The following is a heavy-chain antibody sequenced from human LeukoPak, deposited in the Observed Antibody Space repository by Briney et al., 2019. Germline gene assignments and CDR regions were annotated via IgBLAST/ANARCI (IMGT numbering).Heavy chain of an antibody. CDR3: AREIEYNSGWYVSYFDY. Sequence: ASVKVSCKASGYTFTSYGISWVRQAPGQGLEWMGWISAYNGNTNYAQKLQGRVTMTTDTSTSTAYMELRSLRSDDTAVYYCAREIEYNSGWYVSYFDYWGQGTLVTVSS. CDR1: GYTFTSYG. J-gene: IGHJ4*02. V-gene: IGHV1-18*01. CDR2: ISAYNGNT. D-gene: IGHD6-19*01.